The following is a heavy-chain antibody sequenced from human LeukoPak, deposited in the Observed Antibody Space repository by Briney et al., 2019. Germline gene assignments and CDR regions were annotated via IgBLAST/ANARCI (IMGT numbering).Heavy chain of an antibody. V-gene: IGHV1-58*02. J-gene: IGHJ3*02. CDR1: GFTFTSSA. CDR3: AAVRAGGSYSGAGAFDI. CDR2: IVVGSGNT. Sequence: AASVKVSCKASGFTFTSSAMQWVRQARGQRLEWIGWIVVGSGNTNYAQKFQERVTITRDMSTSTAYMELSSLRSEDTAVYYCAAVRAGGSYSGAGAFDIWGQGTMVTVSS. D-gene: IGHD1-26*01.